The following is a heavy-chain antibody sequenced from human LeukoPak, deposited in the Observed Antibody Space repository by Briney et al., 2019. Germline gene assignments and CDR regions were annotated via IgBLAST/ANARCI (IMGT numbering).Heavy chain of an antibody. CDR2: ITGSGGST. J-gene: IGHJ4*02. CDR1: GFTFSSYG. Sequence: PGGSLRLSCAASGFTFSSYGMNWVRQSPGKGLEWVSGITGSGGSTYYADSVRGRFTFSRDNSKNTLYLQMNSLRAEDTAVYHCAKEGFYDSSGYSPRFDYWGQGTLVTVSS. V-gene: IGHV3-23*01. D-gene: IGHD3-22*01. CDR3: AKEGFYDSSGYSPRFDY.